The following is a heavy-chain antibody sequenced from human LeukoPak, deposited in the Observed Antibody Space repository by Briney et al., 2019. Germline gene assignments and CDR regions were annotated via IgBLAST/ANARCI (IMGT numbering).Heavy chain of an antibody. CDR3: ARGSSGGWFDP. D-gene: IGHD6-25*01. J-gene: IGHJ5*02. Sequence: SQTLSLTCTVSGGSISSGDYYWSWIRQPPGKGLEWIGYIYYSGSTYYNPSLKSRVTISVDTSKNQFSLKLSSVTAPDTAVYYCARGSSGGWFDPWGQGTLVTVSS. CDR1: GGSISSGDYY. CDR2: IYYSGST. V-gene: IGHV4-30-4*01.